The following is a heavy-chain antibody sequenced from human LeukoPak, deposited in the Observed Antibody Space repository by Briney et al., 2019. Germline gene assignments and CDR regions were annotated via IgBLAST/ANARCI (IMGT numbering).Heavy chain of an antibody. J-gene: IGHJ4*02. CDR1: GYSFTSYW. Sequence: GESLKISCKGSGYSFTSYWISWVRQVPGKGLEWMGRIDPSDSYTNYSPSFQGHVTISADKSISTAYLQWSSLKASDTAMYYCARIVRGYSYGPPDYYFDYWGQGTLVTVSS. CDR2: IDPSDSYT. CDR3: ARIVRGYSYGPPDYYFDY. D-gene: IGHD5-18*01. V-gene: IGHV5-10-1*01.